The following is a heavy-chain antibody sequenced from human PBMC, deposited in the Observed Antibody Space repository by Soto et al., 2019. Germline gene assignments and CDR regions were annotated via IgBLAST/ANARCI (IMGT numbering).Heavy chain of an antibody. CDR3: ARRHKRGSYSWCFDY. V-gene: IGHV4-39*01. Sequence: SQTMCLTYTVSDGSIGSNGDYWGWNRQPPGKGLEWIGSVYYSGSASYNPSLKSRLTMSVDTSKNQFSLRLISVTAADTAVYYCARRHKRGSYSWCFDYWGQGTLVTGSS. J-gene: IGHJ4*02. CDR1: DGSIGSNGDY. CDR2: VYYSGSA. D-gene: IGHD1-26*01.